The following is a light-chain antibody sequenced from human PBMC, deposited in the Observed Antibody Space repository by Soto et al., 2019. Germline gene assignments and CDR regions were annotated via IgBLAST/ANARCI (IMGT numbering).Light chain of an antibody. CDR2: GAS. Sequence: DIQMTQSPSSLSASVGDRVTITCRASQGISNYLAWYQQKPGKVPELLIYGASTLQPGVPSRFTGSGSGTDFALTISSLQPEDFATYYCQNYYSAPRTFGQGTKVEVK. V-gene: IGKV1-27*01. J-gene: IGKJ1*01. CDR1: QGISNY. CDR3: QNYYSAPRT.